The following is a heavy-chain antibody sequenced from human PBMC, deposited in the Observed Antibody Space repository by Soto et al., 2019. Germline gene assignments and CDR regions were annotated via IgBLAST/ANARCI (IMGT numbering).Heavy chain of an antibody. CDR1: GYPFADYY. CDR2: INPRSGGA. J-gene: IGHJ6*02. Sequence: QVQLVQSGAEVKKPGASVKVSCKASGYPFADYYIHWMRQAPGQGLEWMGWINPRSGGANSALDFQGRVTMTRDTSISTGYMELSGLTSDDTAMYYCARTTTLGEDYYHYGMDVWGQGTTVTVS. V-gene: IGHV1-2*02. CDR3: ARTTTLGEDYYHYGMDV. D-gene: IGHD3-10*01.